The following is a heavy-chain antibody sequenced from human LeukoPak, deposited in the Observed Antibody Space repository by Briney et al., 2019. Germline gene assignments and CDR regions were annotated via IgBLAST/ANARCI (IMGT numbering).Heavy chain of an antibody. CDR3: ARSPYYYDSSGYLNH. CDR1: GGSISSYY. J-gene: IGHJ4*02. D-gene: IGHD3-22*01. CDR2: IYYSGST. V-gene: IGHV4-59*08. Sequence: SETLSLTCTVSGGSISSYYWSWIRQPPGKGLEWIGYIYYSGSTNYNPSLKSRVTISVDTSKNQFSLKLSSVTAADTAVYYCARSPYYYDSSGYLNHWGQGTLVTVSS.